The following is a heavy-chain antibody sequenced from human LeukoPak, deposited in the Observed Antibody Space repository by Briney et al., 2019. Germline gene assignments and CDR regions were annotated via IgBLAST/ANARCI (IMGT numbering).Heavy chain of an antibody. D-gene: IGHD5-18*01. CDR1: GFTFSTYA. CDR2: ISGSGDST. J-gene: IGHJ5*02. V-gene: IGHV3-23*01. CDR3: GGDPPQSGYALDL. Sequence: TGVSLRLSCAASGFTFSTYAMSWVRQAPGKGLEWVSVISGSGDSTYYADSVKGRFTISRDNSKNTLYLHMNSLRAEDTAVYYCGGDPPQSGYALDLWGQGTLVTVSS.